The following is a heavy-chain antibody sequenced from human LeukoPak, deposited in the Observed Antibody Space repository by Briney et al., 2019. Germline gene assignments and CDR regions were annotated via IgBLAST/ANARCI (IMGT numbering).Heavy chain of an antibody. V-gene: IGHV3-30*18. CDR1: GFTFSSYG. J-gene: IGHJ4*02. Sequence: PGGSLRLSCAASGFTFSSYGMHWVRQAPGKGLEWVAVISYDGSNKYYADSVKGRFTISRDNSKNTLYLQMNSLRAEDTAVYYCAKDRETIYDSSGYPDYWGQGTLVTVSS. CDR2: ISYDGSNK. D-gene: IGHD3-22*01. CDR3: AKDRETIYDSSGYPDY.